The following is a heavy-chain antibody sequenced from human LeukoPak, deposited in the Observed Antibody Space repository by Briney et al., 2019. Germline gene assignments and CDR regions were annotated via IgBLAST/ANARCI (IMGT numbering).Heavy chain of an antibody. CDR3: ALSCSLISNCGYYGMDL. Sequence: NPSETLSLTGTISGGPSNNYYWTWIRQPPGNGREGRVGVSFRGDTNYNPSLASRVTISADTSKNQFSLTLNSVTATDTAVYYCALSCSLISNCGYYGMDLWGQGTTVIVSS. J-gene: IGHJ6*02. CDR1: GGPSNNYY. CDR2: VSFRGDT. V-gene: IGHV4-59*08. D-gene: IGHD6-13*01.